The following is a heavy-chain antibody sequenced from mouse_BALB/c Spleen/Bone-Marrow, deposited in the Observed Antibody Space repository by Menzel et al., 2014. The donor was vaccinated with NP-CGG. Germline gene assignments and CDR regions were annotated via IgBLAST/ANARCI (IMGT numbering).Heavy chain of an antibody. CDR1: GFSLTSYG. CDR2: IWSGGST. CDR3: ARNFGLAWFAY. J-gene: IGHJ3*01. Sequence: QVQLKESGPGLVQPSQSLSITCTVSGFSLTSYGVHWVRQSPGKGLEWLGVIWSGGSTDDNAAFISRLSISKDNSKSQVFFKMNSLQANDTAIYYCARNFGLAWFAYWGQGTLVTVSA. D-gene: IGHD4-1*01. V-gene: IGHV2-2*02.